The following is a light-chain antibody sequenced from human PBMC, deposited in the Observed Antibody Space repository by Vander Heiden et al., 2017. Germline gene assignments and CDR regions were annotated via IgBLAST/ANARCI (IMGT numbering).Light chain of an antibody. CDR3: QQSYSTPDT. V-gene: IGKV1-39*01. J-gene: IGKJ2*01. Sequence: IKLTKSPSSLSASVGDRVTITCRTSQSISSYLNWYQQKPGKAPKLLIYAASSLQSGVPSSFSGSGSGTDFTLTISSLQPEDFATYYCQQSYSTPDTFGQGTKLEIK. CDR2: AAS. CDR1: QSISSY.